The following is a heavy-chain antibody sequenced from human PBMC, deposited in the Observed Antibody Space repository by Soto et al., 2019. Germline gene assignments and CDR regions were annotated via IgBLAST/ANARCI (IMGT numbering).Heavy chain of an antibody. Sequence: GGSLRLSCAASGFTFSSYAMSWVRQAPGKRLEWVSAISGSGGSTYYADSVKGRFTISRDNSKNTLYLQMNSLRAEDTAVYYCAKDRGYSYGLDYWGQGTLVTVSS. V-gene: IGHV3-23*01. CDR3: AKDRGYSYGLDY. CDR1: GFTFSSYA. J-gene: IGHJ4*02. D-gene: IGHD5-18*01. CDR2: ISGSGGST.